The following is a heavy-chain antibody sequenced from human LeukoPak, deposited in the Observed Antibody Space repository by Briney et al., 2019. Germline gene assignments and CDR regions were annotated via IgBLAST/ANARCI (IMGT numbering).Heavy chain of an antibody. CDR1: GYTFTSYY. CDR2: INPSGGST. D-gene: IGHD2-2*02. J-gene: IGHJ4*02. Sequence: ASVKVSXKASGYTFTSYYMHWVRQAPGQGLEWMGIINPSGGSTSYAQKFQGRVAMTRDTSTSTVYMELSSLRSEDTAVYYCASGYCSSTSCYSVLGYWGQGTLVTVSS. CDR3: ASGYCSSTSCYSVLGY. V-gene: IGHV1-46*01.